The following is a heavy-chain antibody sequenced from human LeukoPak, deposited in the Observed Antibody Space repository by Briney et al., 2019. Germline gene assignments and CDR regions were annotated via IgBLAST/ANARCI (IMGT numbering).Heavy chain of an antibody. V-gene: IGHV3-53*01. CDR2: IYSGGSA. CDR3: ASSAAVRLFDY. D-gene: IGHD1-1*01. Sequence: GGSLRLSCAASGFTVSSNYMSWVRQAPGKGLEWVSVIYSGGSAYYADSVKGRFTISRDNSQNTLYLQMNSLRAEDTAVYYCASSAAVRLFDYWGQGTLVGVSS. CDR1: GFTVSSNY. J-gene: IGHJ4*02.